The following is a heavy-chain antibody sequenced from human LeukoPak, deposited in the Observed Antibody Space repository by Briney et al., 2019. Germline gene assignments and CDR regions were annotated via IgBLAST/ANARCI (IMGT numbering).Heavy chain of an antibody. CDR2: IYYSGST. CDR3: ARSYDSSGYWTFDY. J-gene: IGHJ4*02. Sequence: SETLSLTCTVSGGSISSSSYYWGWIRQPPGKGLEWIGNIYYSGSTYYNPSLKSRVTISLDTSKNQFSLKLSSVTAADTAVYYCARSYDSSGYWTFDYWGQGTLVTVSS. D-gene: IGHD3-22*01. CDR1: GGSISSSSYY. V-gene: IGHV4-39*01.